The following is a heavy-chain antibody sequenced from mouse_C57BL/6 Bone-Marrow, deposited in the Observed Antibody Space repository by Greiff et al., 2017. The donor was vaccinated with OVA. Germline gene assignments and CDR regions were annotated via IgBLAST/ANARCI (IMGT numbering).Heavy chain of an antibody. CDR2: IHPNSGST. D-gene: IGHD1-1*01. CDR1: GYTFTSYW. Sequence: QVQLQQPGAELVKPGASVKLSCKASGYTFTSYWMHWVKQRPGQGLEWIGMIHPNSGSTNYNEKFKSKATLTVDKSSSTAYMQLSSLTSEDSAVYYGARSGDYYGSSYASAYWGQGTLVTVSA. V-gene: IGHV1-64*01. J-gene: IGHJ3*01. CDR3: ARSGDYYGSSYASAY.